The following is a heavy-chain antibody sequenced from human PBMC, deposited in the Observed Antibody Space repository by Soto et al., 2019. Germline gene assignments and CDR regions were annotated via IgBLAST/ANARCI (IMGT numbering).Heavy chain of an antibody. CDR3: AKKEAYYYESSGYYYIKY. V-gene: IGHV3-30*18. D-gene: IGHD3-22*01. CDR2: ISYDGSNK. Sequence: PGGSLRLSCAASGFTFSSYGMHWVRQAPGKGLEWVAVISYDGSNKYYADSVKGRFTISRDNSKNTLYLQMNSLRAEDTAVYFCAKKEAYYYESSGYYYIKYWGQGTLVTVSS. CDR1: GFTFSSYG. J-gene: IGHJ4*02.